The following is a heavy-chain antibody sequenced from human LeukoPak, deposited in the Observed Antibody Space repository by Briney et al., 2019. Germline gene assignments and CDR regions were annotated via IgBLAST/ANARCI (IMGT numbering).Heavy chain of an antibody. Sequence: GGSLRLSCAASGFTFSSYAMSWVRQVPGKGLEWVSAISGSGGSTYYADSVKGRFTISRDNSKNTLYLQMNSLRAEDTAVYYCAYPGDGYNPFDYWGQGTLVTVSS. CDR1: GFTFSSYA. CDR2: ISGSGGST. V-gene: IGHV3-23*01. CDR3: AYPGDGYNPFDY. J-gene: IGHJ4*02. D-gene: IGHD5-24*01.